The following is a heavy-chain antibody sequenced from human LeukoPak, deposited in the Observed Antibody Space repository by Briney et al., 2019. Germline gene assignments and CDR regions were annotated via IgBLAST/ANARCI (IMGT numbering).Heavy chain of an antibody. CDR3: ARGRLDYYYMDV. Sequence: SETLSLTCAVYGGSLSGYFWSWIRQPPGKGLEWIGEIHHTGATNYKPSLKSRVSISLDMSKNQLSLEMRSVTAADTAVYYCARGRLDYYYMDVWGRGTTDTVSS. D-gene: IGHD3-9*01. V-gene: IGHV4-34*01. J-gene: IGHJ6*03. CDR2: IHHTGAT. CDR1: GGSLSGYF.